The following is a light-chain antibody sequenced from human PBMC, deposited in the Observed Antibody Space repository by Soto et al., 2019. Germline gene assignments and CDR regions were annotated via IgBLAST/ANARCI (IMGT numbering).Light chain of an antibody. CDR1: SSNIGSNY. V-gene: IGLV1-47*01. CDR2: RNN. Sequence: QSALTQPPSASGTPGQRVTISCSGSSSNIGSNYVYWYQQLPGTAPKLIIYRNNQRPSGVPDRFSGSKSGTSASLAISGFRSEDEADYYCAAWDDSLSGYVFGTGTKVTVL. J-gene: IGLJ1*01. CDR3: AAWDDSLSGYV.